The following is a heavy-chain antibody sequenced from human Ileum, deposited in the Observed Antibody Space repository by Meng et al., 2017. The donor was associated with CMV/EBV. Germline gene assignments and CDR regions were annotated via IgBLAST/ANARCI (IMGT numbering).Heavy chain of an antibody. CDR2: IYYNGNT. V-gene: IGHV4-59*01. D-gene: IGHD2-21*02. J-gene: IGHJ3*01. CDR1: GGPISGFH. Sequence: SETLSFTCTVLGGPISGFHWSWIRQPPGKGLEWIGNIYYNGNTNYNASLKSRVIISVDTSNNQFSLKLSSVTAADPAVYYCARGVGPAFWGLGTMVTVSS. CDR3: ARGVGPAF.